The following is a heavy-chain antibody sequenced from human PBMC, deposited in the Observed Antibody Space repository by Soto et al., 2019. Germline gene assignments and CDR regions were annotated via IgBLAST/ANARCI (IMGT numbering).Heavy chain of an antibody. CDR3: ARVIGATRGWFDP. CDR1: GFTFSSYA. D-gene: IGHD1-26*01. Sequence: GGSLRLSCAASGFTFSSYAMHWVRQAPGKGLEWVAVISYDGSNKYYADSVKGRFTISRDNSKNTLYLQMNSLRAEDTAVYYCARVIGATRGWFDPWGQGTLVTVSS. V-gene: IGHV3-30-3*01. CDR2: ISYDGSNK. J-gene: IGHJ5*02.